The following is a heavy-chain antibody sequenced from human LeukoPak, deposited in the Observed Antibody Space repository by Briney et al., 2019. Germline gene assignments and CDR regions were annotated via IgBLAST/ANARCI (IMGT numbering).Heavy chain of an antibody. CDR1: GFTFSSYA. Sequence: GGSLRLSCAASGFTFSSYAMSWVRQAPGKGLEWVSAISGSGGSTYYADSVKGRFTISRDNSKNTLYLQMNSLRAEDTAVYYCARSSYRYSGSYGGGDYWGQGTLVTVSS. CDR3: ARSSYRYSGSYGGGDY. CDR2: ISGSGGST. D-gene: IGHD1-26*01. J-gene: IGHJ4*02. V-gene: IGHV3-23*01.